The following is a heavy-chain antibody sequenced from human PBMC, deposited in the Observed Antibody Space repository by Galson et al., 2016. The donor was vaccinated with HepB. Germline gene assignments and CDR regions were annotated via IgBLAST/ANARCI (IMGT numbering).Heavy chain of an antibody. CDR1: GFAFSYFE. Sequence: SLRLSCAASGFAFSYFEMNWVRQAPGKGLEWVSYADSVKGRFTISRDNAKNSLWLQLNSLRADDTAVYYCARGAGTAAGPSYFDYWGPGTLVTVSS. J-gene: IGHJ4*02. D-gene: IGHD6-13*01. V-gene: IGHV3-48*03. CDR3: ARGAGTAAGPSYFDY.